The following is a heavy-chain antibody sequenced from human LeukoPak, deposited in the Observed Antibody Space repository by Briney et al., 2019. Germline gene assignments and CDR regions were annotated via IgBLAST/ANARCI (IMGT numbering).Heavy chain of an antibody. CDR2: IIPIFGTA. CDR3: ARDLSYCSSTSCYYYFDY. J-gene: IGHJ4*02. Sequence: ASVKVSCKASGGTFSSYAISWVRQAPGQGLESLASIIPIFGTANYAQKFQGRVTITADESTSTAYMELSSLRSEDTAVYYCARDLSYCSSTSCYYYFDYWGQGTLATVSS. V-gene: IGHV1-69*13. D-gene: IGHD2-2*01. CDR1: GGTFSSYA.